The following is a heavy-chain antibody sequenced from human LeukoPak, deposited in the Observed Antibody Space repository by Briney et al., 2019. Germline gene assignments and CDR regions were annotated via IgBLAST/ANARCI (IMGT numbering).Heavy chain of an antibody. V-gene: IGHV4-34*01. J-gene: IGHJ4*02. CDR1: GGSLIGCY. Sequence: PSETLSLTCAVYGGSLIGCYGSWIRQPPGTGLEWIGEINHSGGTNYNPSLKSRVTISVDTSKNQFSLKLSSVTAADTAVYYCARGYGDCTSTSCYVSYLHYWGQGTLVTVSS. CDR3: ARGYGDCTSTSCYVSYLHY. CDR2: INHSGGT. D-gene: IGHD2-2*03.